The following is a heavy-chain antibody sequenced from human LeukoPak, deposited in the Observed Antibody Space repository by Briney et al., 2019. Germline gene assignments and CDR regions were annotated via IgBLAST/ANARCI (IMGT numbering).Heavy chain of an antibody. CDR3: AKNGRYDSSGYADY. CDR2: ISGSGGST. CDR1: GFTFSRYA. D-gene: IGHD3-22*01. Sequence: GGSLRLSCAASGFTFSRYAMSWVRQAPGKGLEWVAAISGSGGSTYYADSVKGRFTISRDNSKNTLYLQMNSLRAEDTAVYYCAKNGRYDSSGYADYWGQGTLVTVSS. V-gene: IGHV3-23*01. J-gene: IGHJ4*02.